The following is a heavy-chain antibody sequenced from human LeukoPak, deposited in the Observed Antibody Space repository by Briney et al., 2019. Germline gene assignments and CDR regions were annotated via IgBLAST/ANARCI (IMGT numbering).Heavy chain of an antibody. D-gene: IGHD6-13*01. CDR1: GGSFSGYY. CDR3: ARVKASRRSSSWLDY. V-gene: IGHV4-34*01. Sequence: SETLSLTCAVYGGSFSGYYWSWIRQPPGKGLEWIGEINHSGSTNYNPSLKSRVTISVDTSKNQFSLKLSSVTAAGTAVYYCARVKASRRSSSWLDYWGQGTLVTVSS. CDR2: INHSGST. J-gene: IGHJ4*02.